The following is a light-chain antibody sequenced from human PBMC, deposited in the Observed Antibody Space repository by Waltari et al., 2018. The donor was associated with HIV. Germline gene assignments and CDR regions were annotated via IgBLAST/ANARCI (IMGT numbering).Light chain of an antibody. J-gene: IGLJ2*01. Sequence: SYELTQPPSVSVSPGQKARITCYGTEWTKQTAYWYQPRPGTDPVLVIYKDSERPSGIPEGFSGSSSGTTVTLTISGVQAKDEADYYCQSADSSGTYVVFGGGTKLTVL. V-gene: IGLV3-25*03. CDR2: KDS. CDR3: QSADSSGTYVV. CDR1: EWTKQT.